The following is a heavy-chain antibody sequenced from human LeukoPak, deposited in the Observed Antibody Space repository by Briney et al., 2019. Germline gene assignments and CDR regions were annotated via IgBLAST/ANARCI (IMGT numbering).Heavy chain of an antibody. CDR1: GGSISSSPFY. Sequence: SETLSLTCAVSGGSISSSPFYWGWIRQPPGKGLEWIGNIYYSGSAFYNPPLESRVTISVDTSKNQFSLKLNSVTATDTAVYYCARHIRADRDFDFWGQGTLVTVSS. CDR3: ARHIRADRDFDF. D-gene: IGHD1-14*01. CDR2: IYYSGSA. V-gene: IGHV4-39*01. J-gene: IGHJ4*02.